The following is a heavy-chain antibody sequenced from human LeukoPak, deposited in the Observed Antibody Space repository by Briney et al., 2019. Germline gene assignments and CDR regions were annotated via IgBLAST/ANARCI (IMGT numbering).Heavy chain of an antibody. CDR2: ISGSGNGFSI. CDR3: VKDFGRVRGTPDS. V-gene: IGHV3-64D*06. J-gene: IGHJ4*02. CDR1: GFVFSIYT. D-gene: IGHD3-16*01. Sequence: GGSLRLSCSASGFVFSIYTMYWVRQTPGKGPEYVSTISGSGNGFSIYYADSVKGRFTISRDDSKSILYLQMNGLRSEDTAVYYCVKDFGRVRGTPDSWGQGTLVTVSS.